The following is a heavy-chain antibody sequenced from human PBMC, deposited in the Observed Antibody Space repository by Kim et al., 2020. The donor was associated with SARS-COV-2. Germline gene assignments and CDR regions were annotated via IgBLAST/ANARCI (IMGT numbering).Heavy chain of an antibody. CDR1: GFTFSSYA. J-gene: IGHJ4*02. CDR3: AKDRVLQVVPGAISFDY. V-gene: IGHV3-23*01. Sequence: GGSLRLSCAASGFTFSSYAMSWVRQAPGKGLEWVSAISGSGGSTYYADSVKGRFTISRDNSKNTLYLQMNSLRAEDTAVYYCAKDRVLQVVPGAISFDYWGQGTLVTVSS. D-gene: IGHD2-2*01. CDR2: ISGSGGST.